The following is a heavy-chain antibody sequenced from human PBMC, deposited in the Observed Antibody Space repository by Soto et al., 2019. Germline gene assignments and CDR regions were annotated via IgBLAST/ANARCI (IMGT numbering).Heavy chain of an antibody. J-gene: IGHJ6*02. Sequence: GGSLRLSCAASGFSFDEYAMHWVRQTPGKGLEWVSGLGWSSGSIGYADSVKGRFTISRDNAKNSLYLQMNSLRAEDTAVYYCAKADGVVVPAAIRSYYYYYGMDVWGQGTTVTVSS. CDR3: AKADGVVVPAAIRSYYYYYGMDV. V-gene: IGHV3-9*01. CDR2: LGWSSGSI. CDR1: GFSFDEYA. D-gene: IGHD2-2*02.